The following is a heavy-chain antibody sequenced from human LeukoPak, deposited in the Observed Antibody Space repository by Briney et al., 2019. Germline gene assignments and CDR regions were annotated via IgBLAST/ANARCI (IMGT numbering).Heavy chain of an antibody. Sequence: ASVKVSCKAYGYTFTSYYMHWVRQAPGQGLEWMGIINPSGGSTSYAQKFQGRVTMTRDTSTSTVYMELSSLRSEDTAVYYCARDGDYDFWSGYSDYWGQGTLVTVSS. V-gene: IGHV1-46*01. CDR1: GYTFTSYY. D-gene: IGHD3-3*01. CDR2: INPSGGST. J-gene: IGHJ4*02. CDR3: ARDGDYDFWSGYSDY.